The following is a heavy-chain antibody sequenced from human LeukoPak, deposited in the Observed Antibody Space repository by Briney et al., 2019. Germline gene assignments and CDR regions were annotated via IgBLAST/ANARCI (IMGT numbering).Heavy chain of an antibody. D-gene: IGHD6-13*01. CDR1: GYTFTGYY. CDR3: ARESGQQLAWGY. J-gene: IGHJ4*02. Sequence: ASVKVSCKASGYTFTGYYMHWVRQAPGQGREWMGWINPNSGGTNYAQKFQGRVTMTRDTSIRTAYMELSRLRSDDTAVYYCARESGQQLAWGYWGQGTLVTVSS. V-gene: IGHV1-2*02. CDR2: INPNSGGT.